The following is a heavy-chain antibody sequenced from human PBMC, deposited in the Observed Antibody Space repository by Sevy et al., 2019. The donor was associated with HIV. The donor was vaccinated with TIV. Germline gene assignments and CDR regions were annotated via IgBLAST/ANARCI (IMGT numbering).Heavy chain of an antibody. CDR3: ARVRWGDYGDYYFDY. V-gene: IGHV4-39*01. D-gene: IGHD4-17*01. CDR1: GGSISSSSYY. J-gene: IGHJ4*02. Sequence: SETLSLTCTVSGGSISSSSYYWGWIRQPPGKGLEWIGSIYYSGSTYYNPSLKSRVTISVDTSKNQFSLKLSSVTAVDTAVYYCARVRWGDYGDYYFDYWGQGTLVTVSS. CDR2: IYYSGST.